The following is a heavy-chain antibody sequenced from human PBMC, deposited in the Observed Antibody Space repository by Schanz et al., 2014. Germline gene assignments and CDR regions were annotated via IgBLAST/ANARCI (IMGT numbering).Heavy chain of an antibody. D-gene: IGHD2-15*01. CDR1: GFTFSSYA. CDR3: AKARRKSNCSGGRCFHYSYYGMDV. J-gene: IGHJ6*02. Sequence: EGQLLESGGGLIQPGGSLRLSCAASGFTFSSYAMSWVRQAPGKGLEWVSTISASGGSTYYADSVKGRFTISRDNSKNILYLQMNSLRAEDTAVYYCAKARRKSNCSGGRCFHYSYYGMDVWGRGTLVTVSS. V-gene: IGHV3-23*01. CDR2: ISASGGST.